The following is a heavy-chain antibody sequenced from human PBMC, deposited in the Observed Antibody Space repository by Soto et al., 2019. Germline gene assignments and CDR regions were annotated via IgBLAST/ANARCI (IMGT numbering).Heavy chain of an antibody. Sequence: LRLSCAASGFTFNIYGMHWVRQAPDKGLEWVALISYDGSNQYYADSVKGRFTISRDNSKNTLFLQMNSLRADDTAVYYCAKDQASGQGSFDSWGQGTLVTVSS. CDR2: ISYDGSNQ. CDR1: GFTFNIYG. J-gene: IGHJ4*02. V-gene: IGHV3-30*18. CDR3: AKDQASGQGSFDS.